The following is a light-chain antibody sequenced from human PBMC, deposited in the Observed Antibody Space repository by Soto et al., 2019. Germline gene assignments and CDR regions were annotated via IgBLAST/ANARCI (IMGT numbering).Light chain of an antibody. CDR2: GAS. CDR3: QQYSSSPLT. CDR1: QSVRSXH. J-gene: IGKJ4*01. V-gene: IGKV3-20*01. Sequence: EIVLTQSPGTLSXXXXXXATLSCRASQSVRSXHLAWYQQMPGQAPRLLVYGASSRATGIPDRFSGSGSGTDFTLTISRLEPEDCAVYYCQQYSSSPLTFGGGTKVEIK.